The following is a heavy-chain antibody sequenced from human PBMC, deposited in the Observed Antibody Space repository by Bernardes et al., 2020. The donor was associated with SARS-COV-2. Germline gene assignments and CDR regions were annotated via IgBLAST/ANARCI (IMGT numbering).Heavy chain of an antibody. CDR2: INHSGST. CDR3: ARIGWSSSSFD. Sequence: SETLSLTCTVYGGSFSGYYWIWIRQPPGKGLEWLGEINHSGSTKYNPSLKSRVTISVDTSKNQFSLKLSSVTATDTAVYYCARIGWSSSSFDWGQGTLVTVSS. V-gene: IGHV4-34*01. D-gene: IGHD6-6*01. J-gene: IGHJ4*02. CDR1: GGSFSGYY.